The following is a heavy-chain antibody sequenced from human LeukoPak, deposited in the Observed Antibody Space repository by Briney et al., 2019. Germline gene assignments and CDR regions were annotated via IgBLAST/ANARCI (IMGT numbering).Heavy chain of an antibody. CDR2: IYYSGST. D-gene: IGHD2-15*01. J-gene: IGHJ4*02. CDR3: ARGGWAALDY. CDR1: GGSISSYY. Sequence: SETLSLTCTVSGGSISSYYWSWIRQPPGKGLEWIGYIYYSGSTNYNPSLKSRVTISVDTSKNQFSLKLNSVTAADTALYYCARGGWAALDYWGQGTLVTVSS. V-gene: IGHV4-59*12.